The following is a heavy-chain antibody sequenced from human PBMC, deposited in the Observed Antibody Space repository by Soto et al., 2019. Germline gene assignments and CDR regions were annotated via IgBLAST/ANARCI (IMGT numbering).Heavy chain of an antibody. Sequence: EVQVLESGGGFVQPGGSLRLSCAASGFTFSSFPMSWVRQAPGKGLEWVAAISDRGAGTYYADSVKGRFTISRDNSKNTLYLQMNSLRGEDTALYYCAKRRDGFDVWGHGTTVTVSS. CDR3: AKRRDGFDV. V-gene: IGHV3-23*01. CDR1: GFTFSSFP. CDR2: ISDRGAGT. J-gene: IGHJ3*01.